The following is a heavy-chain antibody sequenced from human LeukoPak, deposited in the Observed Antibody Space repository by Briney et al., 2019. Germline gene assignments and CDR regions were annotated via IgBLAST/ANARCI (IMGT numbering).Heavy chain of an antibody. Sequence: PGGSLRLSCAASGFTFSSYWMHWVRQAPGKGLVWVSRINSDGSSTSYADSVRGRFSISRDNAKNSLYLQMNSLRAEDTAVYYCARLRYFDWFLDYWGQGTLVTVSS. J-gene: IGHJ4*02. D-gene: IGHD3-9*01. V-gene: IGHV3-74*01. CDR1: GFTFSSYW. CDR2: INSDGSST. CDR3: ARLRYFDWFLDY.